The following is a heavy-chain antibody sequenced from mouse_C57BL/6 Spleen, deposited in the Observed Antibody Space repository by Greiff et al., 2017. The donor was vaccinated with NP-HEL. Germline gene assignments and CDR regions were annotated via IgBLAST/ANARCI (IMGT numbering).Heavy chain of an antibody. CDR2: IYPGNSDT. V-gene: IGHV1-5*01. J-gene: IGHJ4*01. CDR1: GYTFTSYW. D-gene: IGHD2-5*01. CDR3: TRHYSNPFYAMDY. Sequence: VQLQQSGTVLARPGASVKMSCKTSGYTFTSYWMHWVKQRPGQGLEWIGAIYPGNSDTSYNQKFKGKAKLTAVTSASTAYMELSSLTNEDSAVYYCTRHYSNPFYAMDYWGQGTSVTVSS.